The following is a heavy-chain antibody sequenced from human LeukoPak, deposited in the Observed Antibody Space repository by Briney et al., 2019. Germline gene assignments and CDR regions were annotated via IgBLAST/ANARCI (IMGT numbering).Heavy chain of an antibody. D-gene: IGHD5-24*01. CDR1: GFTFSSYS. Sequence: GGSLRLSCAASGFTFSSYSMNWVRQAPGKGLEWVSSISSSSSYIYYADSVKGRFTISRDNAKNSLYLQMNSLRAEDTAVYYCARGRSRDGYLFDYWGQGTLVTVSS. J-gene: IGHJ4*02. CDR2: ISSSSSYI. V-gene: IGHV3-21*01. CDR3: ARGRSRDGYLFDY.